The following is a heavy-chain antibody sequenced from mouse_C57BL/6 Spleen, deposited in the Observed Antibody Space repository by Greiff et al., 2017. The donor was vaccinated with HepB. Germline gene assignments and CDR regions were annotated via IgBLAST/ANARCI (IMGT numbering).Heavy chain of an antibody. Sequence: VQLQQPGAELVMPGASVKLSCKASGYTFTSYWMHWVKQRPGQGLEWIGEIDPSDSYTNYNQKFKGKSTLTVDKSSSTAYMQLSSLTSEDSAVYYCARGGRNGYYYAMDYWGQGTSVTVSS. CDR3: ARGGRNGYYYAMDY. V-gene: IGHV1-69*01. D-gene: IGHD1-1*01. CDR2: IDPSDSYT. J-gene: IGHJ4*01. CDR1: GYTFTSYW.